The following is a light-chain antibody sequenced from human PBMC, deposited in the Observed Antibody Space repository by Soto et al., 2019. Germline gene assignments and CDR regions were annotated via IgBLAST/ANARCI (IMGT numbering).Light chain of an antibody. Sequence: EIVLTQSPATLSLSPGERATLSCRASQSVSSYLAWYQQKPGQAPRLLICDASYRATGIPARFSGSGSGTDFTLTISSLEPEDFAVYYCQQRSNWPLTFGGGTKVDIK. CDR1: QSVSSY. CDR3: QQRSNWPLT. V-gene: IGKV3-11*01. CDR2: DAS. J-gene: IGKJ4*01.